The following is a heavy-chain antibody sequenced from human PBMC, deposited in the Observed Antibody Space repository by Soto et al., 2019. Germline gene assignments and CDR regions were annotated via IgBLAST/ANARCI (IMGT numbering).Heavy chain of an antibody. Sequence: EVQLLESGGGLVQPGGSLSPSCAASGFTFSTYAMSWVRQPPGKGLEWVLAVSSSGGSTYYADSVKGRFTISRDNSKNTLYLQMNSLRAEDTAVYYCAKYSTSWRGGQFDYWGQGTLVTVSS. J-gene: IGHJ4*02. CDR3: AKYSTSWRGGQFDY. D-gene: IGHD6-13*01. CDR2: VSSSGGST. CDR1: GFTFSTYA. V-gene: IGHV3-23*01.